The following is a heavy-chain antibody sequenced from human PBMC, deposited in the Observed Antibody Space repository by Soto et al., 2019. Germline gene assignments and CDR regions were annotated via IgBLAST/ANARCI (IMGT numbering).Heavy chain of an antibody. J-gene: IGHJ6*02. Sequence: QVQLQESGPGLVRPSQTLSLTCTVSGGSISYDHYHWTWIRQPPGKGLEWLGYIHYSGSVFYNPSLQSRLSMSVDTSKSLFSLKLSSVTAADTAVYFCVREDDGGDRDYYGLDVWGQGTTVTVSS. CDR1: GGSISYDHYH. D-gene: IGHD2-21*02. CDR2: IHYSGSV. CDR3: VREDDGGDRDYYGLDV. V-gene: IGHV4-30-4*01.